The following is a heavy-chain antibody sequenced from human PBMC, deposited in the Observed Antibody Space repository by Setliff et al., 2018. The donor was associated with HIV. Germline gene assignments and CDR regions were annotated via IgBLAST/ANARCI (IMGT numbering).Heavy chain of an antibody. V-gene: IGHV1-8*02. D-gene: IGHD2-8*02. J-gene: IGHJ4*02. Sequence: GASVKVSCKASGYTFTSYAMNWVRQAPGQGLDWMGWMNPNTGDTGFAQRFQDRFIMTSDTATNTAFLELKSLTSDDTAVYYCVSRQLGGVDFWGQGTQVTVSS. CDR1: GYTFTSYA. CDR3: VSRQLGGVDF. CDR2: MNPNTGDT.